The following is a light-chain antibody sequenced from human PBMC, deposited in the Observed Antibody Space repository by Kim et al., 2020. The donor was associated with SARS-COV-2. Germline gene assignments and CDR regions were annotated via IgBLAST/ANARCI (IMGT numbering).Light chain of an antibody. CDR3: QQCYNWPPT. CDR2: RVS. J-gene: IGKJ2*01. V-gene: IGKV3-11*01. Sequence: SVSPGERAALSCRASQCVDVCLAWYQQKPGQPPRLLIYRVSSRATGTPARFSGSGSGTDFTLTISSLEPGDFAVYYCQQCYNWPPTFGQGTKLEI. CDR1: QCVDVC.